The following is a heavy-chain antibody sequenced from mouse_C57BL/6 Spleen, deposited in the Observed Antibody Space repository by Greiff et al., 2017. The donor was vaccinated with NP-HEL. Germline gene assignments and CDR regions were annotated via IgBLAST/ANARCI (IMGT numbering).Heavy chain of an antibody. J-gene: IGHJ4*01. V-gene: IGHV1-26*01. CDR3: AREGYYSNYGAMDS. CDR1: GYTFTDYY. Sequence: VQLKESGPELVKPGASVKISCKASGYTFTDYYMNWVKQSHGKSLEWIGDINPNNGGTSYNQKFKGKATLTVDKSSSTAYMELRSLTSEDSSVYYCAREGYYSNYGAMDSWGQGTSVTVSS. D-gene: IGHD2-5*01. CDR2: INPNNGGT.